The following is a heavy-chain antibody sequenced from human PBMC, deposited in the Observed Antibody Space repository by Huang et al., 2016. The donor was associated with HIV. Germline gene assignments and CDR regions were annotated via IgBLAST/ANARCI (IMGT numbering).Heavy chain of an antibody. Sequence: EVQLVDSGGGLVKPGGSLRLSCAASGFSFDSFNMFWVRQTPASGLQWVASISQSSSFIEYADSVKGRFSIARDNAKNSLYLQMNSLRGEDTAVYYCVKDRGQQLSPFDSWGQGTLVTVSS. CDR3: VKDRGQQLSPFDS. CDR1: GFSFDSFN. D-gene: IGHD6-13*01. J-gene: IGHJ4*02. CDR2: ISQSSSFI. V-gene: IGHV3-21*01.